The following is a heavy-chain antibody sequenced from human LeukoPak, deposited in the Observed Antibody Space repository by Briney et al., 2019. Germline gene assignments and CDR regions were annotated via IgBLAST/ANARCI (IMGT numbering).Heavy chain of an antibody. J-gene: IGHJ5*02. D-gene: IGHD3-16*01. CDR2: INPNSLIP. CDR1: GYTLSDDD. V-gene: IGHV1-8*01. CDR3: ARTKGVPTVWFDP. Sequence: ASVKVSCKASGYTLSDDDINWVRQATGQGLEYMGWINPNSLIPGYAQKFRGRVTLTMDTSINTAYMEMSGLTYDDTAVYYCARTKGVPTVWFDPWGQGTLVTVSS.